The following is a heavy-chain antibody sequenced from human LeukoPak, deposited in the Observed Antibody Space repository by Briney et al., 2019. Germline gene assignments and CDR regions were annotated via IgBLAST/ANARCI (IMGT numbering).Heavy chain of an antibody. Sequence: SETLSLTCAVYGGSFSGYYWSWIRQPPGKGLEWIGEINHSGSTNYNPSLKSRVTISVDTSKNQFSLKLSSVTAADTAVYYCASALTYCNRTSCYEAPCYYCYYMAVGGKGTPGTVS. V-gene: IGHV4-34*01. CDR1: GGSFSGYY. J-gene: IGHJ6*03. CDR3: ASALTYCNRTSCYEAPCYYCYYMAV. D-gene: IGHD2-2*01. CDR2: INHSGST.